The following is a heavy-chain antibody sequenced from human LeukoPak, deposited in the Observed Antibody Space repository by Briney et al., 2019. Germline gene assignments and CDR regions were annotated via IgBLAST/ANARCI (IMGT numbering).Heavy chain of an antibody. CDR1: GFPFSTYE. CDR2: ISSSGTSI. V-gene: IGHV3-48*03. CDR3: ATGTDCTGTSCYNY. J-gene: IGHJ4*02. D-gene: IGHD2-2*01. Sequence: GGSLRLSCAVYGFPFSTYEMNWVRQAPGKGLEWLSYISSSGTSIYYADSVQGRFIISRDNAKNSVYLQMNSLRGEDTAVYYCATGTDCTGTSCYNYWGQGALVTVSS.